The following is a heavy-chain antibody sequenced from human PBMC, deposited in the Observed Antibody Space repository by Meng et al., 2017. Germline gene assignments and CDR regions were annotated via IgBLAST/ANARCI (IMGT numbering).Heavy chain of an antibody. CDR2: ISSSSSYI. V-gene: IGHV3-21*04. CDR3: ARRRGPYSYGSEFDY. J-gene: IGHJ4*02. Sequence: GGSLRLSCAASGFTFSSYSMNWVRQAPGKGLEWVSSISSSSSYIYYADSVKGRFTISRDNAKNSLYLQMNSLRAEDTAVYYCARRRGPYSYGSEFDYWGQGTLVTVSS. CDR1: GFTFSSYS. D-gene: IGHD5-18*01.